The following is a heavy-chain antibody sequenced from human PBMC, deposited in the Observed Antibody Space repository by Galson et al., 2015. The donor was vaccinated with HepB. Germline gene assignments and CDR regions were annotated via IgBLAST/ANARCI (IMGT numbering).Heavy chain of an antibody. Sequence: ETLSLTCTVSGASVSSDLWSWIRQPPGKGLEWIGDVSYSGRSTYNPSLEGRVTMSVDTPNQFSLKLGSITAADTALYFCARQISVGWLGDFFQTTNWFDPWGQGIMVTVSS. V-gene: IGHV4-59*08. CDR3: ARQISVGWLGDFFQTTNWFDP. D-gene: IGHD3-10*01. CDR1: GASVSSDL. CDR2: VSYSGRS. J-gene: IGHJ5*02.